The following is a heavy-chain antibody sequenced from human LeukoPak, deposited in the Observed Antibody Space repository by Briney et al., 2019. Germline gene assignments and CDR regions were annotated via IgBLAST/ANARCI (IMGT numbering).Heavy chain of an antibody. V-gene: IGHV3-11*04. Sequence: GGSLRLSCGASGFTFSDYYMSWIRQAPGKGLEWVSYISSSGSTIYYADSVKGRFTISRDNAKNSLYLQMNSMRAEDTAVYYCARVGYYDILTGFRGGFDYWGQGTLVTVSS. J-gene: IGHJ4*02. CDR2: ISSSGSTI. CDR3: ARVGYYDILTGFRGGFDY. CDR1: GFTFSDYY. D-gene: IGHD3-9*01.